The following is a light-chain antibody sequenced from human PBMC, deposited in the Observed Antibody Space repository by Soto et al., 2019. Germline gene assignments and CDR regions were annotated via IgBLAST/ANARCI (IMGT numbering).Light chain of an antibody. Sequence: QSVRNQPASVSGAPGQSITISCTGTSSDVGGYNYVSWYQQHPGKAPKLMIYDVTNRPSGVSNRFSGSKSGNTASLTISGLQAEDEADYYCSSYTSSSTLVFGGGTKVTVL. CDR1: SSDVGGYNY. CDR3: SSYTSSSTLV. CDR2: DVT. J-gene: IGLJ3*02. V-gene: IGLV2-14*03.